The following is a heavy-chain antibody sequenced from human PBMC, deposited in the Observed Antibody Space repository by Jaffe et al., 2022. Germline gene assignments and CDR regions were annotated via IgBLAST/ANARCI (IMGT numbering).Heavy chain of an antibody. CDR3: ARDAEYSSSPGFDY. Sequence: EVQLVESGGGLVQPGGSLRLSCAASGFTFSSYWMSWVRQAPGKGLEWVANIKQDGSEKYYVDSVKGRFTISRDNAKNSLYLQMNSLRAEDTAVYYCARDAEYSSSPGFDYWGQGTLVTVSS. D-gene: IGHD6-13*01. V-gene: IGHV3-7*05. CDR1: GFTFSSYW. CDR2: IKQDGSEK. J-gene: IGHJ4*02.